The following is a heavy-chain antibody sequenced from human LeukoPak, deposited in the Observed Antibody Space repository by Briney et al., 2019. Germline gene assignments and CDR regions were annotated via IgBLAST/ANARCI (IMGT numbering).Heavy chain of an antibody. V-gene: IGHV3-30-3*01. CDR1: GFTFSSYA. J-gene: IGHJ5*02. CDR3: AGARDYSSSWYASGWFDP. CDR2: ISYDGSNK. Sequence: GGSLRLSCAASGFTFSSYAMHWVRQAPGKGLEWVAVISYDGSNKYYADSVKGRFTISRDNSKNTLYLQMNSLRAEDTAVYYCAGARDYSSSWYASGWFDPWGQGTLVTVSS. D-gene: IGHD6-13*01.